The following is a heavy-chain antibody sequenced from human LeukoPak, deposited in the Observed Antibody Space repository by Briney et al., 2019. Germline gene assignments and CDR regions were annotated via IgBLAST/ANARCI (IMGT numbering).Heavy chain of an antibody. Sequence: SETLSLTCAVYGGSFSGYYWSWIRQPPGKGLEWIGEINHSGSTNYNPSLKSRVTISVDTSKNQFSLKLSSVTAADTAVYYCARRRYCSGGSCSLRGDYWGQGTLVTVSS. CDR2: INHSGST. D-gene: IGHD2-15*01. J-gene: IGHJ4*02. V-gene: IGHV4-34*01. CDR3: ARRRYCSGGSCSLRGDY. CDR1: GGSFSGYY.